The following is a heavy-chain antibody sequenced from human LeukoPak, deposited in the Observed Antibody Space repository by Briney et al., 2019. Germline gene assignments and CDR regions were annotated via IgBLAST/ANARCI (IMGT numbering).Heavy chain of an antibody. J-gene: IGHJ6*03. D-gene: IGHD2-2*02. CDR2: IYHSGST. V-gene: IGHV4-30-2*01. Sequence: SETLSLTCTVSGGSISSGGYYWSWIRQPPGKGLEWIGYIYHSGSTYYNPSLKSRVTISVDTSKNQFSLKLSSVTAADTAVYYCARVRPDIVVVPAAIRPGYYYYMDVWGKGTTVTVSS. CDR1: GGSISSGGYY. CDR3: ARVRPDIVVVPAAIRPGYYYYMDV.